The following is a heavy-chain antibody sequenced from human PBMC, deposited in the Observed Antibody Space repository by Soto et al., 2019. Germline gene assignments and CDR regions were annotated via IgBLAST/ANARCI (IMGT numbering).Heavy chain of an antibody. V-gene: IGHV3-7*04. J-gene: IGHJ5*02. CDR2: MNQDGSEK. CDR3: AKDASGRSVT. Sequence: EVQLVESGGDLVQPGGSLRLSCAASGFTFSNCWMSWVRQTPGRGLEWVANMNQDGSEKYYLDSVRGRFTISRDNAKNSLSLQINSLRAEDTAVYYCAKDASGRSVTWGQGTPVIVSS. D-gene: IGHD1-26*01. CDR1: GFTFSNCW.